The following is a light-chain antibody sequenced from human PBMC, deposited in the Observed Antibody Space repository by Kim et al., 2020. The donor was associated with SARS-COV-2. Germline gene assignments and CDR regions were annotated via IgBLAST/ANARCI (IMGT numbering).Light chain of an antibody. CDR3: QSADSSASHYV. J-gene: IGLJ1*01. CDR2: KDN. CDR1: ALRNQY. Sequence: SYELTQPPSVSVPPGQTARITCSGDALRNQYAYWYQQKPGQAPVLLIYKDNERPSGIPERFSGSGSGTTFTLTISRVQAEDEADYYCQSADSSASHYVFASGTKVTVL. V-gene: IGLV3-25*03.